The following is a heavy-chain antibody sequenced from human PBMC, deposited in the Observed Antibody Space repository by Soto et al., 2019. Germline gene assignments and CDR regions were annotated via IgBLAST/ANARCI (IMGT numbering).Heavy chain of an antibody. CDR2: IYYSGST. Sequence: SETLSLTCTVSGGSISSYYWSWIRQPPGKGLEWIGYIYYSGSTNYNPSLKSRVTISVDTSKNQFSLKLSSVTAADTAVYYCARGLRSYRYPFDYWGQGTLVTVSS. D-gene: IGHD3-16*02. CDR3: ARGLRSYRYPFDY. CDR1: GGSISSYY. J-gene: IGHJ4*02. V-gene: IGHV4-59*01.